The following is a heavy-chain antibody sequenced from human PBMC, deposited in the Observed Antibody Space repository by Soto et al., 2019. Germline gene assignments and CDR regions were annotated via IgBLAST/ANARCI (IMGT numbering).Heavy chain of an antibody. V-gene: IGHV3-20*01. Sequence: EVQLVESGGGVVRPGGSLRLSCAASGFTFDDYSMSWVRQAPGKGLEWVSGINWNGGSTGYADSVKGRFTISRDNAKNSLYLQMNSLRAEDTALYHCARSTSCSSPYGSGSYGCAFDIWGQGTMVTVSS. D-gene: IGHD3-10*01. CDR2: INWNGGST. CDR3: ARSTSCSSPYGSGSYGCAFDI. CDR1: GFTFDDYS. J-gene: IGHJ3*02.